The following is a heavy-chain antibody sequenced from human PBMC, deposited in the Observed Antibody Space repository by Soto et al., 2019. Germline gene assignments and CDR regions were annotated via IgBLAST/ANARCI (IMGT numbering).Heavy chain of an antibody. CDR1: GFTFSAYT. CDR2: ISNAGLNI. Sequence: SLRLSCSASGFTFSAYTMHWVRQAPGKGLECVAAISNAGLNIHFADSVKGRFTVSRDNAKNSLYLQMNSLRPEDTALYYCAKARLWGGDGYNSYYYNAMDVWGQGTTVTVSS. J-gene: IGHJ6*02. CDR3: AKARLWGGDGYNSYYYNAMDV. D-gene: IGHD3-16*01. V-gene: IGHV3-30-3*01.